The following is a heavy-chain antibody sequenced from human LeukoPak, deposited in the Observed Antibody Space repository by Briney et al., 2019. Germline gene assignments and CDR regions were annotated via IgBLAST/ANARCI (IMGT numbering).Heavy chain of an antibody. Sequence: PGGSLRLSCAVSGFTVSSNYMSWVRQAPGKGLEWVSIIYSGDSTYYADSVKGRFTMSRDNSKNRLYLQMNNLRVEDTAVYYCARVNTGSYRTAFDIWGQGTMVTVSS. D-gene: IGHD1-26*01. J-gene: IGHJ3*02. CDR2: IYSGDST. CDR3: ARVNTGSYRTAFDI. V-gene: IGHV3-66*01. CDR1: GFTVSSNY.